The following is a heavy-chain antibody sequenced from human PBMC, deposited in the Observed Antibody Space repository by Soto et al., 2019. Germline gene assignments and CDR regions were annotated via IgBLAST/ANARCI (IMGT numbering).Heavy chain of an antibody. CDR1: GFSLSTSGVG. CDR2: IYWDDDK. D-gene: IGHD6-19*01. CDR3: AHSPGSGGYNRRLNWFDH. V-gene: IGHV2-5*02. Sequence: QITLKESGPTLVKPTQTLTLTCTFSGFSLSTSGVGVGWIRQPPGKALEWLALIYWDDDKRYSPSLKSRLTISKDTTKNQAVLTMTNTDPVDTATYYCAHSPGSGGYNRRLNWFDHWGQGTLVTVSS. J-gene: IGHJ5*02.